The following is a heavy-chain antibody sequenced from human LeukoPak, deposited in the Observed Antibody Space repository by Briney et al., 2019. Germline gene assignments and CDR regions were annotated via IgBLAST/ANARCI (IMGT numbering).Heavy chain of an antibody. CDR2: IYYGGST. CDR3: ARGGSRVFGGSGWFDP. D-gene: IGHD2-15*01. CDR1: GGSISSGGYY. V-gene: IGHV4-31*03. Sequence: PSQTLSLTCTVSGGSISSGGYYWSWIRQHPGKGLEWIGYIYYGGSTYYNPSLKSRVTISVDTSKNQFSLKLSSVTAADTAVYYCARGGSRVFGGSGWFDPWGQGTLVTVSS. J-gene: IGHJ5*02.